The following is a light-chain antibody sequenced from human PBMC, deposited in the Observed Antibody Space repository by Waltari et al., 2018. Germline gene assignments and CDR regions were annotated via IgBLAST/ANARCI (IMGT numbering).Light chain of an antibody. CDR2: DAS. Sequence: EIVLTQSPATLSLSPGERATLSSRASQSVSSYLASYQQKPGQAPRLLIYDASNRATGIPARFSGSGSGTDFTLTISSLEPEDFAVYYCQQRSNWALTFGGGTKVEIK. CDR3: QQRSNWALT. CDR1: QSVSSY. V-gene: IGKV3-11*01. J-gene: IGKJ4*01.